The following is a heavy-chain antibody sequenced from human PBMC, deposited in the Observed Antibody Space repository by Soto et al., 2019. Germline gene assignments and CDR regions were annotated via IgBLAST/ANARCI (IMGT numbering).Heavy chain of an antibody. Sequence: QPGGSLRLSCAASGFTFDDYAMHWVRQAPGKGLEWVSGITWNSGRIGYADSVKGRFTISRDNAKNSLFLQMHSLRPEDTALYYCGKDVYGSGSGYYLDVWGKGTTVTVSS. V-gene: IGHV3-9*01. D-gene: IGHD3-10*01. CDR3: GKDVYGSGSGYYLDV. J-gene: IGHJ6*03. CDR2: ITWNSGRI. CDR1: GFTFDDYA.